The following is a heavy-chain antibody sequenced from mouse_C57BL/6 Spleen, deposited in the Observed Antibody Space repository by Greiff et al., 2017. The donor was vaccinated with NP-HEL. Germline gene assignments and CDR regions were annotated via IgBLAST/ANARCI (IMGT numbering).Heavy chain of an antibody. CDR1: GYAFSSYW. J-gene: IGHJ4*01. D-gene: IGHD4-1*02. Sequence: VQLQESGAELVKPGASVKISCKASGYAFSSYWMNWVKQRPGKGLEWIGQIYPGDGDTNYNGKFKGKATLTADKSSSTAYIHLSSLTSEDSAVYFCATTGKDYAMDYWGQGTSVTVSS. V-gene: IGHV1-80*01. CDR3: ATTGKDYAMDY. CDR2: IYPGDGDT.